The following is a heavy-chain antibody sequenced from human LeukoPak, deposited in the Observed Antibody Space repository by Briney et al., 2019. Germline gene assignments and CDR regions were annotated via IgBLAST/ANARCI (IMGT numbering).Heavy chain of an antibody. D-gene: IGHD6-6*01. Sequence: PGGSLSLTCAASGFTVSSNYMSWVRQPPGKGLEWVSVIYSGGSTYYADSVKGRFTISRDNSRNTLYPQMNNLRAEDTAVYYCAKDRETYEYTFVYWGQGTLVTVSS. CDR1: GFTVSSNY. V-gene: IGHV3-53*01. CDR2: IYSGGST. CDR3: AKDRETYEYTFVY. J-gene: IGHJ4*02.